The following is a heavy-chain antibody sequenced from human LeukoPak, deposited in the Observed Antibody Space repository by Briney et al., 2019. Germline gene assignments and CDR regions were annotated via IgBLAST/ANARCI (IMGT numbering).Heavy chain of an antibody. J-gene: IGHJ4*02. CDR2: IYYSGST. D-gene: IGHD3-16*01. Sequence: SETLSLTCTVSGGSISSSSYYWGWIRQPPGKGLEWIGSIYYSGSTYYNPSLKSRVTMSVDTSKNQFSLKVNSVTAADTAVYYCARETQVYDYAGPPDLDYWGQGTLVTVSS. CDR3: ARETQVYDYAGPPDLDY. V-gene: IGHV4-39*07. CDR1: GGSISSSSYY.